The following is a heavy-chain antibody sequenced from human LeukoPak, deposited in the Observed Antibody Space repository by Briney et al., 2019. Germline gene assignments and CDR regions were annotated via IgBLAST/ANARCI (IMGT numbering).Heavy chain of an antibody. D-gene: IGHD5-18*01. J-gene: IGHJ3*02. Sequence: ASVKVSCKASGYTFTGYYMHWVRQAPGQGLEWMGWINPNSGGTNYAQKFQDRVTMTRDTSISTAYMELSRLRSDDTAVYYCARDRGQLWLYGAFDIWGQGTMVTVSS. CDR1: GYTFTGYY. V-gene: IGHV1-2*02. CDR2: INPNSGGT. CDR3: ARDRGQLWLYGAFDI.